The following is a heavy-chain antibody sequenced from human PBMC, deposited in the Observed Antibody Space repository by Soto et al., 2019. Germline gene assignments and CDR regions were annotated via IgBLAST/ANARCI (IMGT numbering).Heavy chain of an antibody. J-gene: IGHJ4*02. V-gene: IGHV2-5*01. Sequence: QITLKESGPTLVRPTQTLTLTCTFSGFSLSTSGLGVGWIRQPPGKALEWLALIYWNDDKRYSPSLKARLTITKDTSKHQVVLTMTNMDPVDTATYYSAHRPSGWYLFDYWGQGTLVTVSS. CDR3: AHRPSGWYLFDY. CDR2: IYWNDDK. D-gene: IGHD6-19*01. CDR1: GFSLSTSGLG.